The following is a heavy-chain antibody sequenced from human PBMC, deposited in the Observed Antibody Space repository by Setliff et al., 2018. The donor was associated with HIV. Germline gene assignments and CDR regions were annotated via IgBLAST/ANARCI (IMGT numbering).Heavy chain of an antibody. V-gene: IGHV4-39*07. D-gene: IGHD5-18*01. CDR1: GDSLRSTNSY. J-gene: IGHJ2*01. Sequence: SETLSLTCTVSGDSLRSTNSYWGWIRQPPGKALEWIGTIYYTGSAFYNPSLKSRVTMSVDTSKSQFSLGLTLVTAADTAIYYCPRVQRGRGYSHGHWYFDLWGRGTLVTVSS. CDR3: PRVQRGRGYSHGHWYFDL. CDR2: IYYTGSA.